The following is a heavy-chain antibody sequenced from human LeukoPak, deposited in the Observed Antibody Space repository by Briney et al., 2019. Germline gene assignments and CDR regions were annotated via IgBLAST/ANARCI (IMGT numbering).Heavy chain of an antibody. CDR3: ARGTRYDSSGYYYPLDY. J-gene: IGHJ4*02. CDR1: GGSISSYY. D-gene: IGHD3-22*01. CDR2: IYYSGST. Sequence: SETLSLTCTVSGGSISSYYWSWIRQPPGKGLEWMGYIYYSGSTNYNPSLKSRVTISVDTSKNQFSLKLSSVTAADTAVYYCARGTRYDSSGYYYPLDYWGQGTLVTVSS. V-gene: IGHV4-59*01.